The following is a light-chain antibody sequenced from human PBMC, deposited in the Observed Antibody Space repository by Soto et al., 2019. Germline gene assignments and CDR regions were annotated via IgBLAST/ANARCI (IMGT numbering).Light chain of an antibody. CDR3: QSYDSRLRGSV. Sequence: QSVLTQPPSVSGAPGQRVTISCTGSSSNIGTGYDVHWYQQLPGTAPKLLIYANTNRPSGVPDRFSGSKSATSASLAITGLQAEDEADYYCQSYDSRLRGSVFGGGTKLTVL. CDR1: SSNIGTGYD. CDR2: ANT. V-gene: IGLV1-40*01. J-gene: IGLJ2*01.